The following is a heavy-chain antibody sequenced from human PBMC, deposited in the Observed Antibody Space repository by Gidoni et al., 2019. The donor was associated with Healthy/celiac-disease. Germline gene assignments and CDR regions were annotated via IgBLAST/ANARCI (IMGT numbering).Heavy chain of an antibody. CDR3: ARDAPSTYALSHGMDV. V-gene: IGHV3-7*01. Sequence: EVQLVESGGGLVQPGGSLRLSCAASGFTFSSYWMSWVRQAPGKGLEWVANIKQDGSEKYYVDSVKGRFTISRDNAKNSLYLQMNSLRAEDTAVYYCARDAPSTYALSHGMDVWGQGTTVTVSS. D-gene: IGHD3-16*01. CDR1: GFTFSSYW. CDR2: IKQDGSEK. J-gene: IGHJ6*02.